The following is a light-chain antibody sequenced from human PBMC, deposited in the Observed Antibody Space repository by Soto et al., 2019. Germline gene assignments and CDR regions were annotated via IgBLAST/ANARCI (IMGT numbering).Light chain of an antibody. V-gene: IGKV3-15*01. Sequence: EIVMTQSPATLSVSPGERATLSCRASQSVSSNLAWYQQKPGQAPRLLIYGASTRATGIPSRFSGSESGTEFTLTICVLQAEDFAVYYCQHYNNWPFTFGPGTKVDI. CDR1: QSVSSN. J-gene: IGKJ3*01. CDR2: GAS. CDR3: QHYNNWPFT.